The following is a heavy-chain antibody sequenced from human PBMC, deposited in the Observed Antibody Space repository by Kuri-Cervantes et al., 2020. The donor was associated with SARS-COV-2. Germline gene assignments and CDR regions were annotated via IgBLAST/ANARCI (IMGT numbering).Heavy chain of an antibody. Sequence: GESLKISCAASGFTFSSYEMNWVRQAPGKGLEWVSYISSSGSTIYYADSVKGRFTISRDNAKNSLYLQMNSLRAEDTAVYYCARAGIAARFGRPHAFDIWGQGTTVTVSS. CDR2: ISSSGSTI. D-gene: IGHD6-6*01. CDR3: ARAGIAARFGRPHAFDI. V-gene: IGHV3-48*03. CDR1: GFTFSSYE. J-gene: IGHJ3*02.